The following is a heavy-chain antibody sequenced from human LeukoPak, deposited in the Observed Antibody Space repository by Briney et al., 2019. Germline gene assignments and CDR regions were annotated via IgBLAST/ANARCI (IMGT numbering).Heavy chain of an antibody. V-gene: IGHV4-34*01. CDR2: INHSGRT. Sequence: PSETLSLTCAVYGGSFSDYFWGWIRQPPGKGLEWIGEINHSGRTYYNPSLKSRVTISVDTSKNQFSLNLSSVTAADTAVYYCAGDVVVVPAAIHYGMDVWGQGTTVTVSS. CDR1: GGSFSDYF. D-gene: IGHD2-2*01. CDR3: AGDVVVVPAAIHYGMDV. J-gene: IGHJ6*02.